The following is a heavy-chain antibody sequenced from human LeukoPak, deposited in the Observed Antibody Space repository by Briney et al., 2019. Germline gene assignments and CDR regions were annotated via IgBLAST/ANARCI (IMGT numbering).Heavy chain of an antibody. CDR1: GVSFINYY. CDR3: ARLLLGQTFDY. Sequence: SETLSLTCTVSGVSFINYYWSWIRQPAGKGLEWIGHIHTSGNTNYNPSLKSRVTMSVDTSKNQFSLKLSSVTAADTAVYYCARLLLGQTFDYWGQGAPVTVSS. V-gene: IGHV4-4*07. D-gene: IGHD2-15*01. J-gene: IGHJ4*02. CDR2: IHTSGNT.